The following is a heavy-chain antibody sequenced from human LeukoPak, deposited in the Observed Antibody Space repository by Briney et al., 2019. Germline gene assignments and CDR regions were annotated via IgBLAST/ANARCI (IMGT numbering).Heavy chain of an antibody. J-gene: IGHJ4*02. D-gene: IGHD3-10*01. V-gene: IGHV4-4*07. CDR1: GASISSYY. CDR3: ARDLSGSLYFDY. Sequence: PSETLSLTCTVSGASISSYYYNWIQQTAGRGLEWIGRLYISGSTDYNPSLKSRVTISVDTSNNQFSLNLNSVTAADTAVYFCARDLSGSLYFDYWGQGVLVTVSS. CDR2: LYISGST.